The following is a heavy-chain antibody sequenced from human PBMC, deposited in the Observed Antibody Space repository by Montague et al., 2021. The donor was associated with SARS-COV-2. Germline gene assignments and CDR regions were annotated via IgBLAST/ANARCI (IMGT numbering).Heavy chain of an antibody. D-gene: IGHD4-11*01. CDR3: ALGGFQYSDFETPPPAMDV. CDR1: GGIFNNYT. V-gene: IGHV1-69*13. Sequence: SVKVSFKASGGIFNNYTINWVRQAPGQGLEWMGGIITLFGTTLYAQTFQGRLTITADESTTTATMDLTSLTSDDAAVYFCALGGFQYSDFETPPPAMDVWGQGTTVTVSS. J-gene: IGHJ6*02. CDR2: IITLFGTT.